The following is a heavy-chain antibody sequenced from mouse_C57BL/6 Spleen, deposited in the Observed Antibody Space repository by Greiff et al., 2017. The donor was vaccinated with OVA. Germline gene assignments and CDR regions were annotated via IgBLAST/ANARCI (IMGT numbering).Heavy chain of an antibody. CDR2: IHPNSGRT. J-gene: IGHJ2*01. CDR1: GYTFTSYW. D-gene: IGHD1-1*01. CDR3: ARKEYYGSSYYFDY. V-gene: IGHV1-64*01. Sequence: QVQLQQPGAELVKPGASVTLSCKASGYTFTSYWMHWVKQRPGQGLEWIGMIHPNSGRTHYNETLKSKATLTVDKSSSTAYMQRSSLTSEDSAVYYCARKEYYGSSYYFDYWGQGTTLTVSS.